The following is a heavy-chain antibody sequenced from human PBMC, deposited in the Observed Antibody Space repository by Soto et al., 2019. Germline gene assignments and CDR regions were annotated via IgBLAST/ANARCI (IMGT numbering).Heavy chain of an antibody. CDR1: GVTFSSYA. CDR2: VSAGGDMT. J-gene: IGHJ6*02. CDR3: ARGDRGGSGSPASYYYSGLDV. D-gene: IGHD3-10*01. V-gene: IGHV3-23*01. Sequence: DVQLLESGGDLVQPGGSLRLSCAASGVTFSSYAMSWVRQAPGKGLEWVSRVSAGGDMTYYSDSVKGRFTISRDNSHNALFLQMNRARAEDTALYYCARGDRGGSGSPASYYYSGLDVWGQGTTVTVSS.